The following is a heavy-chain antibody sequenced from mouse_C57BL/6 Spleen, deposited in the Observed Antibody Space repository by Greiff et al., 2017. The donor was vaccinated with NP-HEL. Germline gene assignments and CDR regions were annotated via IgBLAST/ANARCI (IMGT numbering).Heavy chain of an antibody. Sequence: VQLQQSGAELVKPGASVKISCKASGYAFSSYWMNWVKQRPGKGLEWIGQIYPGDGDTNYNGKFKGKATLTADKSSSTAYMQLSSLTSEDSAVYFCARSNYYGSPLAYWGQGTLVTVSA. D-gene: IGHD1-1*01. V-gene: IGHV1-80*01. CDR2: IYPGDGDT. J-gene: IGHJ3*01. CDR1: GYAFSSYW. CDR3: ARSNYYGSPLAY.